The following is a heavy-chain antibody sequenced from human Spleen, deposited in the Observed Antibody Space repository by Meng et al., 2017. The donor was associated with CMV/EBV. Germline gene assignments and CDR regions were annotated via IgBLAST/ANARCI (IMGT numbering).Heavy chain of an antibody. J-gene: IGHJ4*02. CDR3: AKGGGYFDY. Sequence: LACAAAGFPFSSYAMSGVRQAPGKGLEWVSTFGGSGGSTDYADSVKGRFTVSRDNSKDTLYLQMNSLRAEDTAVYYCAKGGGYFDYWGQGTLVTVSS. V-gene: IGHV3-23*01. CDR2: FGGSGGST. D-gene: IGHD3-16*01. CDR1: GFPFSSYA.